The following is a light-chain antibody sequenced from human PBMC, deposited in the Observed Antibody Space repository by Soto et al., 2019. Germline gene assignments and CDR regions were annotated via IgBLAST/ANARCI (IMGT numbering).Light chain of an antibody. CDR1: QSVSSN. CDR3: QQYNNWPFT. V-gene: IGKV3-15*01. Sequence: EIVMTQSPATLSVSPGERATLSCRASQSVSSNLAWYQQKPGQAPRLLIYGASTRATGIPARFSGSGSGTESTLTISSLQSEDFAVSYCQQYNNWPFTFGPGAKVDIK. CDR2: GAS. J-gene: IGKJ3*01.